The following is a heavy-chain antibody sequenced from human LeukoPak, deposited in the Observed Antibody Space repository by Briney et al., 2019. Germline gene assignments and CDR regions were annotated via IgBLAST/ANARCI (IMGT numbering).Heavy chain of an antibody. J-gene: IGHJ3*02. CDR1: GYTLTGYY. CDR3: ARGPSHGAFDI. V-gene: IGHV1-2*02. CDR2: INPNSGGT. Sequence: GASVKVSCKASGYTLTGYYMHWLRQAPGQGLEWMGWINPNSGGTNYAQKFQGRVTMTRDTPVSTAYMELSSLRSDDTAVYYCARGPSHGAFDIWGQGTMVTVSS.